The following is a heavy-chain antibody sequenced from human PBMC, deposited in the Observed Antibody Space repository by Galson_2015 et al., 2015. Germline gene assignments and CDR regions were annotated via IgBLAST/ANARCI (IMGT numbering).Heavy chain of an antibody. D-gene: IGHD3-10*01. CDR2: IYYSGST. Sequence: LSLTCTVSGGSISSGGYYWSWIRQHPGKGLEWIGYIYYSGSTYYNPSLKSRVTISVDTSKNQFSLKLSSVTAADTAVYYCARETRKHHGYGSGSLNYYYGMDVWGQGTTGTVSS. V-gene: IGHV4-31*03. CDR3: ARETRKHHGYGSGSLNYYYGMDV. CDR1: GGSISSGGYY. J-gene: IGHJ6*02.